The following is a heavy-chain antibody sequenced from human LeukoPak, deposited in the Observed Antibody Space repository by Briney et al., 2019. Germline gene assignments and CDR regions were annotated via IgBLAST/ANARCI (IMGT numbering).Heavy chain of an antibody. V-gene: IGHV3-23*01. Sequence: PGGSLRLSCAASGFTFSSYNMNWVRQAPGKGLEWVSSISGSGDNTYYADSVKDRFSISRDNSKTTVSLQMNSLRAEDTAVYYCAKGRGTAVTSAANYWGQGTLVTVSS. D-gene: IGHD4-17*01. CDR1: GFTFSSYN. J-gene: IGHJ4*02. CDR2: ISGSGDNT. CDR3: AKGRGTAVTSAANY.